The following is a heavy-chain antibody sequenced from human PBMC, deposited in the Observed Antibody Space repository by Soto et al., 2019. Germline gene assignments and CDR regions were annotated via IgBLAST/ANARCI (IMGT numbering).Heavy chain of an antibody. CDR2: ISAYNGNT. CDR3: ARDRAWDYGEPTGAFDI. V-gene: IGHV1-18*01. Sequence: ASVKVSCKASGYTFTSYGISWVRQAPGQGLEWMGWISAYNGNTNYAQKLQGRVTMTTDTSTSTAYMELRSLRSDDTAAYYCARDRAWDYGEPTGAFDIWGQGTMVTVSS. J-gene: IGHJ3*02. D-gene: IGHD4-17*01. CDR1: GYTFTSYG.